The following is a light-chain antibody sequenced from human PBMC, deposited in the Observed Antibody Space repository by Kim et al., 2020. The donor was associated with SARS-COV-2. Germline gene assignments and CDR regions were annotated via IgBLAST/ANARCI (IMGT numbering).Light chain of an antibody. CDR1: RPNLGSNS. J-gene: IGLJ3*02. Sequence: GQRVTIHSSGARPNLGSNSESWYQQLPETAPKLLSYTNNRRPSGVPDRFSGSKSGTSASLAISGLQSEDETDYYCAAWDDSLNGWVFGGGTQLTVL. V-gene: IGLV1-44*01. CDR3: AAWDDSLNGWV. CDR2: TNN.